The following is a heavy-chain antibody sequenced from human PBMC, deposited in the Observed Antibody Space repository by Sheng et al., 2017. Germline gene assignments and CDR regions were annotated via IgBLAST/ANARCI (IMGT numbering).Heavy chain of an antibody. V-gene: IGHV1-69*05. D-gene: IGHD2-15*01. J-gene: IGHJ6*03. Sequence: QVQLVQSGAEVKKPGSSVKVSCKASGGTFSSYAISWVRQAPGQGLEWMGGIIPIFGTANYAQKFQGRVTITTDESTSTAYMELSSLRSEDTAVYYCASRSGGSYRPGYYYMDVWGKGTTVTVSS. CDR3: ASRSGGSYRPGYYYMDV. CDR2: IIPIFGTA. CDR1: GGTFSSYA.